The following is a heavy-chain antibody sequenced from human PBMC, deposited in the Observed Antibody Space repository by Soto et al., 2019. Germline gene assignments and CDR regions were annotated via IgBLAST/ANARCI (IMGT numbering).Heavy chain of an antibody. D-gene: IGHD4-4*01. V-gene: IGHV4-39*01. CDR2: IYYSGST. Sequence: SETLSLTCTVSGGSISSSSYYWGWIHQPPGKGLEWIGSIYYSGSTYYNPSLKSRVTISVDTSKNQFSLKLSSVTAADTAVYYCARREIYSTVTTSWFDPWGQGTLVTVSS. J-gene: IGHJ5*02. CDR3: ARREIYSTVTTSWFDP. CDR1: GGSISSSSYY.